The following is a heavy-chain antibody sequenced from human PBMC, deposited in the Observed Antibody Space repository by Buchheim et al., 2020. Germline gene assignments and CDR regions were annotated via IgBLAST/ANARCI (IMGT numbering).Heavy chain of an antibody. J-gene: IGHJ4*02. D-gene: IGHD5-18*01. Sequence: EVQLLESGGGLVQPGGPLRLSCAASGFTFSSYAMSWVRQAPGKGLEWVSAISGSGGSTYYADSVKGRFTISRDNSKNTLYLQMDSLRAEDTAVYYCAKGPLQLWLPVLSPLDYGGQGTL. CDR3: AKGPLQLWLPVLSPLDY. CDR1: GFTFSSYA. V-gene: IGHV3-23*01. CDR2: ISGSGGST.